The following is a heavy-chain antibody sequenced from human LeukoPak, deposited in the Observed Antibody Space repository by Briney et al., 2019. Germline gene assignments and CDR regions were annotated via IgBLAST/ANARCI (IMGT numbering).Heavy chain of an antibody. CDR3: ASTPPRSFDAFDI. V-gene: IGHV3-11*01. CDR2: ISSSGSTI. D-gene: IGHD3-10*01. Sequence: GGSLRLSCAVSGFTFSDYYMSWIRQAPGKGLEWVSYISSSGSTIYYADSVKGRFTISRDNAKNSLYLQMNSLRAEDTAVYYCASTPPRSFDAFDIWGQGTMVTVSS. CDR1: GFTFSDYY. J-gene: IGHJ3*02.